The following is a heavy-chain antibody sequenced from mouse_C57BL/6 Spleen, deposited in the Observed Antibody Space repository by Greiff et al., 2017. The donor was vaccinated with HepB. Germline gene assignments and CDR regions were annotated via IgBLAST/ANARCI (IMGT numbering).Heavy chain of an antibody. CDR1: GYSITSGYY. CDR2: ISYDGSN. Sequence: EVQLQQSGPGLVKPSQSLSLTCSVTGYSITSGYYWNWIRQFPGNKLEWMGYISYDGSNNYNPSLKNRISITRDTSKNQFFLKLNSVTTEDTATYYCARDRVYYYGSSGWYFDVWGTGTTVTVSS. CDR3: ARDRVYYYGSSGWYFDV. V-gene: IGHV3-6*01. D-gene: IGHD1-1*01. J-gene: IGHJ1*03.